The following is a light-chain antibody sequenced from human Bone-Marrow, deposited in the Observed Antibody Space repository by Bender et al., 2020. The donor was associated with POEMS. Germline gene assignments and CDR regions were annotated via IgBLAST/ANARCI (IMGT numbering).Light chain of an antibody. CDR1: SSDFGPYNL. J-gene: IGLJ2*01. V-gene: IGLV2-14*02. CDR2: EVF. CDR3: SSYTSSNTYVV. Sequence: QSALTQAASVSGSPGQSITISCTGASSDFGPYNLVSWYQHHPGKAPKLMIYEVFKRPSGVSNRFSGSKSGNTASLTISGLQAEDEADYYCSSYTSSNTYVVFGGGTTLTVL.